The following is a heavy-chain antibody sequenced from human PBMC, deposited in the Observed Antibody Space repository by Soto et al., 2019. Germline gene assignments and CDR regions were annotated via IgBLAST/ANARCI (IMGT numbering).Heavy chain of an antibody. CDR2: ISGSGGST. V-gene: IGHV3-23*01. D-gene: IGHD6-13*01. CDR1: GFTFSSYA. CDR3: AKDAPPGLSSWYRVSFDY. J-gene: IGHJ4*02. Sequence: GGSLRLSCAASGFTFSSYAMSWVRQAPGKGLEWVSAISGSGGSTYYADSVKGRFTISRDNSKNTLYLQMNSLRAEDTAVYYCAKDAPPGLSSWYRVSFDYWGQGTLVTVSS.